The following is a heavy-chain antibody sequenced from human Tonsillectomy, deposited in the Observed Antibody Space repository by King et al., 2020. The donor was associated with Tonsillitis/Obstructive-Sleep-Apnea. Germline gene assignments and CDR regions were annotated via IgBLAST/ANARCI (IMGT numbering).Heavy chain of an antibody. D-gene: IGHD4-11*01. Sequence: QLQESGPGLVKPSETLSLTCTVSGGSISTSYWSWIRPPPGKGLQWIGYVYYTGITNYNPPLKSRVTISLDTSKNQFSLKLSSVTAADTAVYYCARLQGAAFDSWGQGTLVTVSS. J-gene: IGHJ5*01. CDR1: GGSISTSY. V-gene: IGHV4-59*01. CDR3: ARLQGAAFDS. CDR2: VYYTGIT.